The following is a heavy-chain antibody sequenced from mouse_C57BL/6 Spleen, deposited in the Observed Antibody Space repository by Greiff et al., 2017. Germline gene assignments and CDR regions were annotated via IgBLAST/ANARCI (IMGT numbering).Heavy chain of an antibody. J-gene: IGHJ2*01. CDR3: VRGKSYFDY. D-gene: IGHD6-2*01. CDR1: GFSFNTYA. Sequence: VQLKESGGGLVQPKGSLKLSCAASGFSFNTYAMNWVRQAPGKGLEWVARIRSKSNNYATYYADSVKDRFTISRDDSESMLYLQMNNLKTEDTAMYYCVRGKSYFDYWGQGTTLTVSS. V-gene: IGHV10-1*01. CDR2: IRSKSNNYAT.